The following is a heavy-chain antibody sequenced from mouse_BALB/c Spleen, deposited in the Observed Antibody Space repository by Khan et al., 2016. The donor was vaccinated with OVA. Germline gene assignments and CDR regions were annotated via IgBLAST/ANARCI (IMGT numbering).Heavy chain of an antibody. Sequence: EVQLQQSGPELMKPGASVKISCKASGYSFTTYYIHWVLQSHGKSLDWIGYIDPYSGDTTYNQKFKGKATLTLDNSSSTAYIHLNNLTSEDYTVYYCARNGYDAWFTYWGQGTLVTVSA. CDR1: GYSFTTYY. CDR2: IDPYSGDT. V-gene: IGHV1S135*01. CDR3: ARNGYDAWFTY. J-gene: IGHJ3*01. D-gene: IGHD2-2*01.